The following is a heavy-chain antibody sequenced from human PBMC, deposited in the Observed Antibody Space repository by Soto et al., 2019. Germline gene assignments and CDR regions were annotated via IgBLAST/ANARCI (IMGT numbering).Heavy chain of an antibody. Sequence: PSETLSLTCAVSGASVSRGYWWTWVRQSPGKGPECIGEIFHSGATNYNPSLKSRVDISMDKSKNQFSLRLTSVTAADTAVYYCARGYGTARCWFDFWGQGTLVTVSS. J-gene: IGHJ5*01. V-gene: IGHV4-4*02. D-gene: IGHD5-18*01. CDR1: GASVSRGYW. CDR3: ARGYGTARCWFDF. CDR2: IFHSGAT.